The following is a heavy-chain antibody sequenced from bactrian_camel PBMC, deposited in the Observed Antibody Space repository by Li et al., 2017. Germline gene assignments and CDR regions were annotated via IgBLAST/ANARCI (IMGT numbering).Heavy chain of an antibody. D-gene: IGHD5*01. CDR1: QYIDRPTC. V-gene: IGHV3S53*01. CDR2: IRSDGRI. CDR3: AGRDWGTVGSWSDFNF. Sequence: HVQLVESGGGSVQPGGSLRLSCRHSQYIDRPTCMAWFRQVPGEERAGVAAIRSDGRISYADSVKGRFTISRDRTDYGFSLRMDNLEPEDSAIYYCAGRDWGTVGSWSDFNFWGQGTQVTVS. J-gene: IGHJ4*01.